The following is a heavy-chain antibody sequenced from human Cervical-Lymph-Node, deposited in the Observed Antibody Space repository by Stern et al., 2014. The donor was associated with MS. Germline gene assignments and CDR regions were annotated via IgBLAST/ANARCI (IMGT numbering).Heavy chain of an antibody. Sequence: QVTLKESGPTLVKPTETLRLTCTFSGFSLSTSGVGVGWIRQPPGKALEWVALIYWDDDKRYSPSLKSRLTITKDTSKNQVVLTMTNMDPVDTATYYCAHNGIAAAGPDAFDIWGQGTMVTVSS. V-gene: IGHV2-5*02. CDR3: AHNGIAAAGPDAFDI. CDR1: GFSLSTSGVG. CDR2: IYWDDDK. J-gene: IGHJ3*02. D-gene: IGHD6-13*01.